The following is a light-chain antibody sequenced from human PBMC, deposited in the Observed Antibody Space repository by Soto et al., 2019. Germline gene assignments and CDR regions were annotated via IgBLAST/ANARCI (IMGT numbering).Light chain of an antibody. CDR2: AAS. Sequence: EIVMTQSPATVSVSPGETATLSCRASQSVSNSLAWYQQKPGQAPRLVVSAASTRATGFPDRFSGSGSGTEFTLTISSLEPEDFALYYCQQGTDWPPGTFGQGTKVDIK. CDR1: QSVSNS. CDR3: QQGTDWPPGT. V-gene: IGKV3-15*01. J-gene: IGKJ1*01.